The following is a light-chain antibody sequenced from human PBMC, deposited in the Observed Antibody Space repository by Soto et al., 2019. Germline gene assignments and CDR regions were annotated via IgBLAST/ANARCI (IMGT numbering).Light chain of an antibody. J-gene: IGKJ5*01. CDR2: DAS. V-gene: IGKV3D-20*01. Sequence: DIVLTQSPATRSLSPGERATLSCGASQSVSSSRLAWYQQKAGLAPRLLIYDASFRAFGIPDRFSGSGSGTDFTLTISRLEHEDFAVYYCQQYGNSTITFGQGTRLEIK. CDR3: QQYGNSTIT. CDR1: QSVSSSR.